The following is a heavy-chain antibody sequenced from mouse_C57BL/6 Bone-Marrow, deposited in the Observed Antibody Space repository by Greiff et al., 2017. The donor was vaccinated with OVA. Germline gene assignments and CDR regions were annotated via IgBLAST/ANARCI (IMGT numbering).Heavy chain of an antibody. Sequence: QVQLQQSGAELVRPGTSVKMSCKASGYTFTNYWIGWAKQRPGHGLEWIGDIYPGGGYTNYNEKFKGKATLTADKSSSTAYMQFSSLTSADSAIYYCARDGYYAMDYWGQGTSVTVSS. CDR2: IYPGGGYT. J-gene: IGHJ4*01. CDR3: ARDGYYAMDY. CDR1: GYTFTNYW. V-gene: IGHV1-63*01. D-gene: IGHD2-3*01.